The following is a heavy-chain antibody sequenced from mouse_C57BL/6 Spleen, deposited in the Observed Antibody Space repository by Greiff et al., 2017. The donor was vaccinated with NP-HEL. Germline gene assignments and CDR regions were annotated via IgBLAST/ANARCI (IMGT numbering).Heavy chain of an antibody. Sequence: EVQLQQSGPELVKPGASVKISCKASGYTFTDYYMNWVKQSHGKSLEWIGDINPNNGGTSYNQKFKGKATLTVDKSSSTAYLELRSLTSEDSAVYYCAIQFSDYYGSTVDDWGQGTTLTVSS. J-gene: IGHJ2*01. D-gene: IGHD1-1*01. CDR3: AIQFSDYYGSTVDD. CDR2: INPNNGGT. V-gene: IGHV1-26*01. CDR1: GYTFTDYY.